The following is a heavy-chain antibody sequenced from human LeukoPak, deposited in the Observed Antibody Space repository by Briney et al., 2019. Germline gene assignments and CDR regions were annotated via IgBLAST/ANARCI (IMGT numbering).Heavy chain of an antibody. Sequence: KTSETLSLTCAVYGGSFSGYYWIWIRQTPGKGLEWIGEINHSGSADYNPSLKSRLTISVDTFKDQFSLKLSSVTAADTAVYYCARRSAYSSSSGVHLWGQGTMVTVSS. CDR2: INHSGSA. CDR3: ARRSAYSSSSGVHL. J-gene: IGHJ3*01. CDR1: GGSFSGYY. D-gene: IGHD6-6*01. V-gene: IGHV4-34*01.